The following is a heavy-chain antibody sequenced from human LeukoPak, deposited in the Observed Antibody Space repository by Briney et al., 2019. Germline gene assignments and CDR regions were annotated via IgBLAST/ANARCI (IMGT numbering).Heavy chain of an antibody. J-gene: IGHJ5*02. CDR1: GYSFTNYW. D-gene: IGHD1/OR15-1a*01. Sequence: GESLKISCKGSGYSFTNYWIGWVRQMPEKGLEWMGIIYPGDSDTRYSPSFQGQVTISAGKSITTAYLQWSSLKASDTAMYYCARGGTVTVAHNWFDPWGQGTLVTVSS. CDR3: ARGGTVTVAHNWFDP. CDR2: IYPGDSDT. V-gene: IGHV5-51*01.